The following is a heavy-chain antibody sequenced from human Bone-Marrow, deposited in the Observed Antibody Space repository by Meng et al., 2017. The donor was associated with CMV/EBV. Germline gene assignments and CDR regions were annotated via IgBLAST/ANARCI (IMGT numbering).Heavy chain of an antibody. CDR3: ARGVGLPAKGFDY. J-gene: IGHJ4*02. CDR2: INPDTGGT. V-gene: IGHV1-2*02. Sequence: KASGYTFAGYYMHWVRRAPGQGLEWMGWINPDTGGTNYAQRFQGRVTMTRDTSISTAYMELSGLTSDDTAVYNCARGVGLPAKGFDYWGQGALVTVSS. D-gene: IGHD1-26*01. CDR1: GYTFAGYY.